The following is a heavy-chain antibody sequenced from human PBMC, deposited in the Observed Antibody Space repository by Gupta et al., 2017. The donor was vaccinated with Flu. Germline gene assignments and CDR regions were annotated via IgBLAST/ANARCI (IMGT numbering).Heavy chain of an antibody. V-gene: IGHV3-33*01. CDR2: IWYDGTKK. Sequence: MHWVRQAPGKGLEWVAAIWYDGTKKYYADSVKGRFTISRDNSKNTLFLQMNSLRAEDTAVYYCARDGFYVIVPAAERIREIDAFDLWGPGTGVTVSS. J-gene: IGHJ3*01. D-gene: IGHD2-2*01. CDR3: ARDGFYVIVPAAERIREIDAFDL.